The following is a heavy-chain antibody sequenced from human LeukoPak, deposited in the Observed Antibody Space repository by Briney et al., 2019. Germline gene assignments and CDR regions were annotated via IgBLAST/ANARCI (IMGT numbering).Heavy chain of an antibody. Sequence: GGSLRLSCAVSGFTFSSYWMTWVRQAPGKGLEWVAKIKQDGSEKYYVDSVKGRSTISRDNARNSVYLQMNSLGAEDTAVYYCARRGTSSSWAHFDYWGQGTLVTVSS. CDR1: GFTFSSYW. CDR3: ARRGTSSSWAHFDY. CDR2: IKQDGSEK. D-gene: IGHD6-13*01. V-gene: IGHV3-7*05. J-gene: IGHJ4*02.